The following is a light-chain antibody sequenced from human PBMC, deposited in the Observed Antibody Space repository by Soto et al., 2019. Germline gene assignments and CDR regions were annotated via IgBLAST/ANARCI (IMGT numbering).Light chain of an antibody. J-gene: IGKJ1*01. CDR1: QSISSW. CDR2: DAS. CDR3: QQSYSTPQT. Sequence: IQSTQSPATLSVSVRDRVTITCLASQSISSWLAWYQQKPGKAPKLLIYDASSLESGVPSRFSGSGSGTDFTLTISSLQPEDFATYYCQQSYSTPQTFGQGTKVAIK. V-gene: IGKV1-39*01.